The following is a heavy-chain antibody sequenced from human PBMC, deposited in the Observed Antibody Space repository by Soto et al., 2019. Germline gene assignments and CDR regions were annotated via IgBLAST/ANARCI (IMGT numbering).Heavy chain of an antibody. J-gene: IGHJ5*02. Sequence: ASVKVSCKASGGTFSSYTISWVRQAPGQGLEWMGRIIPILGIANYAQKFQGRVTITADKSTSTAYMELSSLRPEDTAVYYCARAIAAAGPGWFDPWGQGTLVTVSS. CDR1: GGTFSSYT. CDR3: ARAIAAAGPGWFDP. D-gene: IGHD6-13*01. V-gene: IGHV1-69*02. CDR2: IIPILGIA.